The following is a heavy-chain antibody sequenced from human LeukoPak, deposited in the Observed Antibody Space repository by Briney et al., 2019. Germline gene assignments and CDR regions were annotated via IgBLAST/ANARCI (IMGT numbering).Heavy chain of an antibody. CDR2: ISAYNGNT. V-gene: IGHV1-18*01. CDR1: GYTFTSYA. J-gene: IGHJ6*03. Sequence: ASVKVSCKASGYTFTSYAINWVRQAPGQGLEWMGWISAYNGNTNYAQKLQGRVTMTTDTSTSTAYMELRSLRSDDTAVYYCARSAPGTTLGGYYYCMDVWDKGTTVTVSS. CDR3: ARSAPGTTLGGYYYCMDV. D-gene: IGHD1/OR15-1a*01.